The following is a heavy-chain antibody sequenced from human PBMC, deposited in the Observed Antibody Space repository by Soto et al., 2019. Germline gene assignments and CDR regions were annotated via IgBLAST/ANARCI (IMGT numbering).Heavy chain of an antibody. CDR1: GFIFSDYY. CDR3: AREGDSHAFRGFDL. Sequence: PGGSLRLSCAASGFIFSDYYMSWIRQAPGKGLQWVAVIRDDGKKTNYATSVRGRFTVSRDMSKSTIFLQMNNLRIDDSAIYSCAREGDSHAFRGFDLWGQGTPVTVS. D-gene: IGHD5-18*01. J-gene: IGHJ5*02. V-gene: IGHV3-30*03. CDR2: IRDDGKKT.